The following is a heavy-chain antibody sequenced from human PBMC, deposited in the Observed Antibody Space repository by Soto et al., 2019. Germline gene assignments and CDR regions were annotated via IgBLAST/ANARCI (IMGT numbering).Heavy chain of an antibody. V-gene: IGHV1-58*01. D-gene: IGHD1-26*01. Sequence: QMQLVQSGPEVQKPGTSVKVSCKASTFTFTSSAVQWVRQARGQRLEWLGWIVVGSGNTKYAQNFQERVTITRDRSSGTAYLELSSLRSEDTAVYYCATHREGATYYFDYWGQGTLLTVSS. CDR2: IVVGSGNT. CDR3: ATHREGATYYFDY. J-gene: IGHJ4*02. CDR1: TFTFTSSA.